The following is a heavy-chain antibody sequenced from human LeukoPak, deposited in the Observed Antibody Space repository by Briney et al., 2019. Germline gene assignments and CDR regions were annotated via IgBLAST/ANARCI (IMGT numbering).Heavy chain of an antibody. V-gene: IGHV3-15*01. D-gene: IGHD3-10*01. Sequence: GGSLRLSCAASGFTFSNAWMSWVRQAPGKGLEWVGGIKSKTDGGSTDDAAPVKGRFTSARDDSKNTLYLQMNSLKTEDTAVYYCTPAYSGSYYDYWGQGTLVTVSS. CDR3: TPAYSGSYYDY. CDR1: GFTFSNAW. CDR2: IKSKTDGGST. J-gene: IGHJ4*02.